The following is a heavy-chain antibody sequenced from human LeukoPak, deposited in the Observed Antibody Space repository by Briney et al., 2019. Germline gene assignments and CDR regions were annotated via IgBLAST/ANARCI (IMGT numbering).Heavy chain of an antibody. CDR3: ARRSSWTNYEYFQH. CDR2: INHSGST. Sequence: SETLSLTCAVYGGSFSGYYWSWIRHPPGKGLEWIGEINHSGSTNYNPSLKSRVTISVDTSKNQFSLKLSSVTAADTAVYYCARRSSWTNYEYFQHWGQGTLVTVSS. D-gene: IGHD6-13*01. V-gene: IGHV4-34*01. J-gene: IGHJ1*01. CDR1: GGSFSGYY.